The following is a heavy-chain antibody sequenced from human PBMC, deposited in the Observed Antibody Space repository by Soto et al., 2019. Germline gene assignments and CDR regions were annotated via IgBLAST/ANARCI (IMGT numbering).Heavy chain of an antibody. CDR1: GFTFSSYA. D-gene: IGHD5-18*01. CDR3: AKDLLYSYGISDFDY. CDR2: ISGSGGST. V-gene: IGHV3-23*01. J-gene: IGHJ4*02. Sequence: PGGSLRLSCAASGFTFSSYAMSWVRQAPGKGLEWVSAISGSGGSTYYADSVKGRFTISRDNSKNTLYLQMNSLRAEDTAVYYCAKDLLYSYGISDFDYWGQGTLVTVSS.